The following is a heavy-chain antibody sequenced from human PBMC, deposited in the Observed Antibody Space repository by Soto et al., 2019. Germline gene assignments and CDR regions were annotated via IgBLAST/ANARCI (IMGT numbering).Heavy chain of an antibody. V-gene: IGHV3-30-3*01. Sequence: QVQLVESGGGVVQPGRSLRLSCAASGFTFSSYAMHWVRQAPGKGLEWVAVISYDGSSKYDADSVKGRFTISRDNSKNTLYLQMNSLRAEDTAVYYCARVRSGYSYGMFDYWGQGTLVIVSS. J-gene: IGHJ4*02. CDR2: ISYDGSSK. CDR1: GFTFSSYA. CDR3: ARVRSGYSYGMFDY. D-gene: IGHD5-18*01.